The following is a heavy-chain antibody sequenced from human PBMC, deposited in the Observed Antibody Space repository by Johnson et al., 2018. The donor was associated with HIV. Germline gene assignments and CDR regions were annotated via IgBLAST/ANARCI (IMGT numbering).Heavy chain of an antibody. Sequence: QVQLVQSGGGVVQPGRSLRLSCAASGFTFSRHDMHWVSQAPGKGLEWVALISYDGSNKYYGDSVKGRFTISRDSYKNTLYLQMNSLRAEDTAVYFCARDSLDGEYAFDIWGQGTMLTVSS. CDR3: ARDSLDGEYAFDI. CDR1: GFTFSRHD. V-gene: IGHV3-30*04. J-gene: IGHJ3*02. D-gene: IGHD2-21*01. CDR2: ISYDGSNK.